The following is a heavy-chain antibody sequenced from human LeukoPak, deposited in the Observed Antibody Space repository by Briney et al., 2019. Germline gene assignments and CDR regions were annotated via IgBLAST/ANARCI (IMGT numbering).Heavy chain of an antibody. J-gene: IGHJ4*02. V-gene: IGHV4-59*08. CDR3: ARQGFTAAWSYWLDY. Sequence: NPSETLSLTCTVSAGSISTYYWSWIRQSPGKGLEWIGYVDYTGSTIYNPSVKSRVTISVDRSRNQFFLRLKSVTAADTAVYYCARQGFTAAWSYWLDYWGQGILVTVS. CDR1: AGSISTYY. CDR2: VDYTGST. D-gene: IGHD2-8*02.